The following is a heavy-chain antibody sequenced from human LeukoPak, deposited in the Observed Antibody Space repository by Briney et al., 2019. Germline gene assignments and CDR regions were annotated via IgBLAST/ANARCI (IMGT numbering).Heavy chain of an antibody. Sequence: SQTLSLTCTVSGGSISSGGYYWSWIRQHPGKGLEWIGYIYYSGSTYYNPSLKSRVTISADTSKNQFFLKLSSVTAADTAMYYCASTGVPAEPNWFDPWGQGTLVTVSS. J-gene: IGHJ5*02. CDR1: GGSISSGGYY. D-gene: IGHD2-2*01. V-gene: IGHV4-31*03. CDR3: ASTGVPAEPNWFDP. CDR2: IYYSGST.